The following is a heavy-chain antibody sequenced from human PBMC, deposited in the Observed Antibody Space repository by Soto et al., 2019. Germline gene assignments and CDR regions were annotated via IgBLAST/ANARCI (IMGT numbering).Heavy chain of an antibody. V-gene: IGHV4-39*01. J-gene: IGHJ4*02. CDR3: ARGLSSPSAAGV. Sequence: QLQLQESGPGLVKPSETLSLTCAVSGGSVSSGGNYWGWIRQSPGKGLEWIGSVHDTGTTHYNPSLTSRVTISVDTSKNQFSLNVNSVTAAETAVYYCARGLSSPSAAGVWGQGTLVTVSS. CDR2: VHDTGTT. D-gene: IGHD6-6*01. CDR1: GGSVSSGGNY.